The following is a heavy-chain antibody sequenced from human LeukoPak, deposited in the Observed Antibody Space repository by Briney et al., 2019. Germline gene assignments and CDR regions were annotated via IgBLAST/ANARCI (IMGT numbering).Heavy chain of an antibody. CDR3: ARATVYYDSSGYYYGDAFDI. Sequence: PSETLSLTCTVSGGSISSYYWSWIRQPPGKGLEWIGYIYYSGSTNYNPSLKSRVTISVDTSKNQFSLKLSSVTAADTAVYYCARATVYYDSSGYYYGDAFDIWGQGTMVTVSS. CDR1: GGSISSYY. CDR2: IYYSGST. J-gene: IGHJ3*02. V-gene: IGHV4-59*01. D-gene: IGHD3-22*01.